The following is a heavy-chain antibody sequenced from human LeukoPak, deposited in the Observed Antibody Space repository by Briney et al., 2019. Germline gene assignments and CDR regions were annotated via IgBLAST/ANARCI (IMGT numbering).Heavy chain of an antibody. Sequence: GGSLRLSCAASGFTFSSYAMSWVRQAPGKGLEWVSAISGSGGSTYYGDSVKGRFTISRDNSKNTLDLQMNSLRAEDTAVYYCANRVAATIDYWGQGTLVTVSS. V-gene: IGHV3-23*01. CDR1: GFTFSSYA. CDR3: ANRVAATIDY. J-gene: IGHJ4*02. D-gene: IGHD2-15*01. CDR2: ISGSGGST.